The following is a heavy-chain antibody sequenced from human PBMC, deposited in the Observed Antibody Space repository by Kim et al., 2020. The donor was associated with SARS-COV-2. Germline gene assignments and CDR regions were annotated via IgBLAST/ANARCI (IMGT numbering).Heavy chain of an antibody. CDR1: GFTFSSYG. D-gene: IGHD6-19*01. V-gene: IGHV3-33*01. Sequence: GGSLRLSCAASGFTFSSYGMHWVRQAPGKGLEWVAVIWYDGSNKYYADSVKGRFTISRDNSKNTLYLQMNSLRAEDTAVYYCARPPRPYSSGWYVSQWGMDVWGQGTTVTVSS. J-gene: IGHJ6*02. CDR3: ARPPRPYSSGWYVSQWGMDV. CDR2: IWYDGSNK.